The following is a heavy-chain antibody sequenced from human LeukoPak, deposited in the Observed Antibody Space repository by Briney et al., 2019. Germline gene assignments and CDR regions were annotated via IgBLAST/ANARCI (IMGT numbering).Heavy chain of an antibody. D-gene: IGHD6-19*01. CDR3: ASSRSSSGWSLIDY. V-gene: IGHV4-59*01. CDR2: IYYSGST. Sequence: SETLSLTCTVSGGSINSYYWSWIRQPPGKGLEWVGYIYYSGSTNYKPSLKRRVTISVNTSKNQFSLKVSSVTTADTAVYYCASSRSSSGWSLIDYWGQGALVTVSS. CDR1: GGSINSYY. J-gene: IGHJ4*02.